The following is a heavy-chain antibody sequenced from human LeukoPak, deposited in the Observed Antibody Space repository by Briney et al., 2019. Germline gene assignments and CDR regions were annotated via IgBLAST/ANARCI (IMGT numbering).Heavy chain of an antibody. CDR3: ARVHGRVVAARGYDYYMDV. J-gene: IGHJ6*03. V-gene: IGHV4-4*07. Sequence: SETLSLTCTVSGGSISSYYWSWIRQPAGKGLEWIGRISSSGSTNYNPSLKSRVTMSVDTSKNQFSLKLSSVTAADTAVYYCARVHGRVVAARGYDYYMDVWGKGTTVTVSS. CDR1: GGSISSYY. CDR2: ISSSGST. D-gene: IGHD2-15*01.